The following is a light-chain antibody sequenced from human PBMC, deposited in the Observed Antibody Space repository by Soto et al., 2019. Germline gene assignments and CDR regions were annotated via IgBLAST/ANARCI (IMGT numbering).Light chain of an antibody. CDR3: QQYGSSFLS. CDR2: GAS. V-gene: IGKV3-20*01. CDR1: QSVSSSF. Sequence: EIVLTQSPGTLSLSPGERATLSCRASQSVSSSFLAWYQQKPGQAPRLLIYGASRRAPGIPDTFSGSGSGTDFTLTITRLEPEDFAVYYCQQYGSSFLSFGGGTKVDIK. J-gene: IGKJ4*01.